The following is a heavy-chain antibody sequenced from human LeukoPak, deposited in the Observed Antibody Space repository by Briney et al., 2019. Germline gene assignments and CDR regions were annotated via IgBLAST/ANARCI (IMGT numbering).Heavy chain of an antibody. J-gene: IGHJ3*02. CDR3: ARERMGPRGTFDI. Sequence: GGSLRLPCVASRFTFSIYWMSWVRQAPGKGLEWVANIKQDGREEYYVDSVKGRFSISRDNAKNSLYLQMNSLSAEDTAVYYCARERMGPRGTFDIWGQGTMVTVSS. CDR1: RFTFSIYW. V-gene: IGHV3-7*01. CDR2: IKQDGREE. D-gene: IGHD3-16*01.